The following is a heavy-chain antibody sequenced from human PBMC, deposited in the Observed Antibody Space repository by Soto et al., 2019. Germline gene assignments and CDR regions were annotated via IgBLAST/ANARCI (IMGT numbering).Heavy chain of an antibody. CDR2: IIPIFGTA. CDR1: GGTFSSYA. Sequence: SVKVSCKASGGTFSSYAISWVRQAPGQGLEWMGGIIPIFGTANYAQKFQGRVTITADESTSTAYMDLSSLRSEDTSVYYCARAPIREGYDSSGSYPIDAFDIWGQGTMVTVSS. J-gene: IGHJ3*02. D-gene: IGHD3-22*01. V-gene: IGHV1-69*13. CDR3: ARAPIREGYDSSGSYPIDAFDI.